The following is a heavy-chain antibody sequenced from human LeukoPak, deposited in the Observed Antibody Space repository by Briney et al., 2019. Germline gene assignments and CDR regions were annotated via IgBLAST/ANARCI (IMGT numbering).Heavy chain of an antibody. CDR2: ISSSGST. CDR3: ARGIVVVAQLGYYFYYMDV. Sequence: TLSLTCTVSGDSISSGDYYWSWIRQPAGKGLEWIGRISSSGSTNYNPSLKSRVTISGDTSENQFSLKLSSVTAADTAVYYCARGIVVVAQLGYYFYYMDVWGKGTTVTISS. D-gene: IGHD2-15*01. J-gene: IGHJ6*03. CDR1: GDSISSGDYY. V-gene: IGHV4-61*02.